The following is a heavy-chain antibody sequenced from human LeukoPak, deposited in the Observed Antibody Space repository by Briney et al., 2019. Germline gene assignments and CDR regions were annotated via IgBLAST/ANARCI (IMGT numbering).Heavy chain of an antibody. V-gene: IGHV4-4*09. Sequence: SETLSLTCTVSGGSISSYYWSWIRQPPGKGLEWIGYIYTSGSTNYNPSLKSRVTISVDTSKNQFSLKLSSVTAADTAVYYCARTYDSSGYFFDYWGQGTLVNVSS. CDR2: IYTSGST. CDR3: ARTYDSSGYFFDY. D-gene: IGHD3-22*01. J-gene: IGHJ4*02. CDR1: GGSISSYY.